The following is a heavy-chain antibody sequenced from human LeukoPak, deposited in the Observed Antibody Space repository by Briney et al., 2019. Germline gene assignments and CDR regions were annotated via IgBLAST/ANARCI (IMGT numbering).Heavy chain of an antibody. D-gene: IGHD6-19*01. CDR1: GYTFTSHA. CDR2: INTNTGNP. Sequence: ASVKVSCKASGYTFTSHAMNWVRQAPGQGLEWMGWINTNTGNPTYAQGFTGRFVFSLDTSVSTAYLQISSLKAEDTAVYYCARDRQWLVYDYFDYWGQGTLVTVSS. V-gene: IGHV7-4-1*02. CDR3: ARDRQWLVYDYFDY. J-gene: IGHJ4*02.